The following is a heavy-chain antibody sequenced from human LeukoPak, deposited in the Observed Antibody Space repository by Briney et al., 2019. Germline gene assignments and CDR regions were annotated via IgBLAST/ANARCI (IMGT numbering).Heavy chain of an antibody. V-gene: IGHV3-33*01. CDR1: GFTFSSYG. CDR2: IWYDGSNK. J-gene: IGHJ4*02. Sequence: GRSLRLSCAASGFTFSSYGMHWVRQAPGKGLEWVAVIWYDGSNKYYADSVKGRFTISRDNSKNTLYLQMNSLRAEDTAVYYCARDVSGGGFDYWGQGTLVTVSS. D-gene: IGHD1-14*01. CDR3: ARDVSGGGFDY.